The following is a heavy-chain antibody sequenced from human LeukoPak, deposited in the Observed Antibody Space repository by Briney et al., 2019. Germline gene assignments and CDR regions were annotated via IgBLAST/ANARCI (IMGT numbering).Heavy chain of an antibody. V-gene: IGHV1-69*01. CDR1: GGTFSSYA. CDR2: IIPIFGTA. CDR3: ASSWSGLLWFGSYDY. D-gene: IGHD3-10*01. J-gene: IGHJ4*02. Sequence: ASVKVSCKASGGTFSSYAISWVRQAPGQGLEWMGGIIPIFGTANYAQKFQGRVTITADESTSTAYMELSSLRSEDTAVYYCASSWSGLLWFGSYDYWGQGTWSPSPQ.